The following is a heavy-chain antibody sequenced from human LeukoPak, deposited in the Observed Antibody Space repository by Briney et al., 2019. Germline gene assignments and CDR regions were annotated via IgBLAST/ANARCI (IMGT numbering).Heavy chain of an antibody. CDR1: GGSISSSSYY. D-gene: IGHD6-13*01. V-gene: IGHV4-39*07. Sequence: SETLSLTCTVSGGSISSSSYYWGWIRQPPGKGLEWIGSIYYSGSTCYNPSLKSRVTISVDTSKNQFSLKLSSVTAADTAVYYCARGEADRIAAEVLVWFDPWGQGTLVTVSS. CDR3: ARGEADRIAAEVLVWFDP. CDR2: IYYSGST. J-gene: IGHJ5*02.